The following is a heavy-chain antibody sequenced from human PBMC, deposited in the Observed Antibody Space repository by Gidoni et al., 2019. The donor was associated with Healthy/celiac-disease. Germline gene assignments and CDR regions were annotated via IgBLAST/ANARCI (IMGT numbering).Heavy chain of an antibody. Sequence: EVQLVESGGGLVQPGRSLRLSCAASGFTFDDYAMHWVRQAPGKGLEWVSGISWNSGSIGYADSVKGRFTISRDNAKNSLYLQMNSLRAEDTALYYCARAPYDSSGYYYPLYWYFDLWGRGTLVTVSS. CDR1: GFTFDDYA. CDR3: ARAPYDSSGYYYPLYWYFDL. V-gene: IGHV3-9*01. D-gene: IGHD3-22*01. J-gene: IGHJ2*01. CDR2: ISWNSGSI.